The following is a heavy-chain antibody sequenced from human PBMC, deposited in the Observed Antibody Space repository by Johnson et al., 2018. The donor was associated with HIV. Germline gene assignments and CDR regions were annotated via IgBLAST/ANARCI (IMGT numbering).Heavy chain of an antibody. Sequence: MQLVESGGGLVQPGGSLRLSCAASGFTFSSFVMNWVRQAPGKGLEWVSAISGSGGSTYYADSVEGRFTISRDNSKNTLYLQMNSLRAEDTAVYYCAAIFIMGADLGDDAFDIWGQGTMVTVSP. CDR2: ISGSGGST. CDR3: AAIFIMGADLGDDAFDI. CDR1: GFTFSSFV. V-gene: IGHV3-23*04. D-gene: IGHD1-26*01. J-gene: IGHJ3*02.